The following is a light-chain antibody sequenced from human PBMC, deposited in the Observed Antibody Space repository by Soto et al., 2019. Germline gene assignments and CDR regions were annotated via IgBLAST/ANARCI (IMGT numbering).Light chain of an antibody. CDR1: QGISNY. CDR2: SAS. Sequence: EIPLTQSPSFLSASVRDRITITCRASQGISNYLAWYQQKPGKAPELLVYSASTLQSGVPSRFSGGGSETEFSLTIGTLQPEDFATYYCLQLFRYPLTFGGGTKVDIK. J-gene: IGKJ4*01. V-gene: IGKV1-9*01. CDR3: LQLFRYPLT.